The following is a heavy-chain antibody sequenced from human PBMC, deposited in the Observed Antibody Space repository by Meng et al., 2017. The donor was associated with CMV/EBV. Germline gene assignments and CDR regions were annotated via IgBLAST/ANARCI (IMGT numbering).Heavy chain of an antibody. CDR3: ARSGYCSSTSCYTAYGMDV. D-gene: IGHD2-2*02. J-gene: IGHJ6*02. V-gene: IGHV5-51*01. CDR1: GYSFTSYW. CDR2: IYPGDSDT. Sequence: GESLKIPCKGSGYSFTSYWIGWVRQMPGKGLEWMGIIYPGDSDTRYSPSFQGQVTISADKSISTAYLQWSSLKASDTAMYYCARSGYCSSTSCYTAYGMDVWGQGTTVTVSS.